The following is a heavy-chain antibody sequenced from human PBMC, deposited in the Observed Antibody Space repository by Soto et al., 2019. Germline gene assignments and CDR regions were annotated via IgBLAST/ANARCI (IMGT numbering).Heavy chain of an antibody. CDR3: ARIPVDTYMINWFDP. CDR2: IYYSGST. J-gene: IGHJ5*02. V-gene: IGHV4-61*08. D-gene: IGHD5-18*01. Sequence: SETLSLTCTVSGGSVSSGDYYWSWIRQPPGKGLEWIGYIYYSGSTNYNPSLKSRVSISLDTSKNQFSLRLTSVTAADTAVYYCARIPVDTYMINWFDPWGQGALVTVSS. CDR1: GGSVSSGDYY.